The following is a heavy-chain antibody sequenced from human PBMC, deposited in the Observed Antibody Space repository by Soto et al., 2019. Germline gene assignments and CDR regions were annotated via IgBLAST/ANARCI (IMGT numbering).Heavy chain of an antibody. CDR2: IYYSGST. J-gene: IGHJ5*02. CDR1: GGSISSGGYY. Sequence: SETLSLTCTVSGGSISSGGYYWSWIRQHPGKGLEWIGYIYYSGSTHYNPSLKSRVTISVDTSKNQFSLKLSSVTAADTAVYYCARETKAITMVRGVIRENWFDPWGQGTLVTVSS. CDR3: ARETKAITMVRGVIRENWFDP. V-gene: IGHV4-31*03. D-gene: IGHD3-10*01.